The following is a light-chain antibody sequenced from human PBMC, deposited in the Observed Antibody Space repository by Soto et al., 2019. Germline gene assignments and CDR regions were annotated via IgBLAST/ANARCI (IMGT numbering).Light chain of an antibody. CDR2: DVS. J-gene: IGKJ1*01. V-gene: IGKV3-20*01. CDR1: QSVPSNF. CDR3: QQYDSSWT. Sequence: EIVLTQSPGTLSLSPGERATLYCRASQSVPSNFLAWYQQRPGQAPTLLIYDVSRRAAGIPDRFSGSGSGTDFTLTISRLEPEDFAVYYWQQYDSSWTFGQGTKVEIK.